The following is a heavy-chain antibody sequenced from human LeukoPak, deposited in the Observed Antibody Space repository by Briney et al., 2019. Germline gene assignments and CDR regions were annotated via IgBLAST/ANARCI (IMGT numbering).Heavy chain of an antibody. J-gene: IGHJ6*03. Sequence: GASVKVSCKASGYTFTGYYMHWVRQAPGQGLEWMGVNIPIFGTANYAQKFQGRVTITADESTSTVYMELSSLRSEDTAVYYCARGFSRYSYRATTDYYYMDVWGKGTTVTVSS. CDR3: ARGFSRYSYRATTDYYYMDV. CDR2: NIPIFGTA. CDR1: GYTFTGYY. D-gene: IGHD1-1*01. V-gene: IGHV1-69*13.